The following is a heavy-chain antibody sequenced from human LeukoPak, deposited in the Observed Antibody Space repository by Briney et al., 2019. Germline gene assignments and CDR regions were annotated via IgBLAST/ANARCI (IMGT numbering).Heavy chain of an antibody. CDR3: ARASYSSSWARKNWFDP. V-gene: IGHV4-34*01. D-gene: IGHD6-13*01. J-gene: IGHJ5*02. CDR2: INHSGST. Sequence: SETLSLTCAVYGGSFSGYYWSWIRQPPGKGLEWVGEINHSGSTNYNPSLKSRVTISVDASKNQFSLKLSSVTAADTAVYYCARASYSSSWARKNWFDPWGQGTLVTVSS. CDR1: GGSFSGYY.